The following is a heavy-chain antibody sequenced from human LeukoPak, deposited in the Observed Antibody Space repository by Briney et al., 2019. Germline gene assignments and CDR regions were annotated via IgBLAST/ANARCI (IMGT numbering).Heavy chain of an antibody. CDR1: GYSISSGYY. CDR3: ASGVLLWSLDV. J-gene: IGHJ6*02. V-gene: IGHV4-38-2*02. CDR2: IYHSGST. Sequence: SETLSLTCTVSGYSISSGYYWGWIRQPPGKGLEWIGSIYHSGSTYYNPSLKSRVTISVDTSKNQFSLKLSSVTAADTAVYYCASGVLLWSLDVWGQGTTVTVSS. D-gene: IGHD3-10*01.